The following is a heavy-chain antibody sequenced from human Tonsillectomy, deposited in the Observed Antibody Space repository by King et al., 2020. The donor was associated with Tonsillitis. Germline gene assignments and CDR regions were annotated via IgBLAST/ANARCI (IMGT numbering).Heavy chain of an antibody. D-gene: IGHD3-22*01. J-gene: IGHJ4*02. CDR1: GFTFSSYW. CDR3: AGGDYYYDSSGYFGFVY. V-gene: IGHV3-7*04. Sequence: VQLVESGGGLVQPGGSLRLSCAASGFTFSSYWMSWVRQAPGKGLEWVANIKQDGSEKYYVDSVKGRFTISRDNAKNSLYLQMNSLRAEDTAVYYCAGGDYYYDSSGYFGFVYWGQGTLVTVSS. CDR2: IKQDGSEK.